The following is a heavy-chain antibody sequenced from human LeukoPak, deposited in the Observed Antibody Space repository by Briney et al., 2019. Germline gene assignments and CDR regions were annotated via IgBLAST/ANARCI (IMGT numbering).Heavy chain of an antibody. V-gene: IGHV1-2*02. CDR3: TRGYSGYDLHFDH. J-gene: IGHJ4*02. CDR1: GYIFTSYF. D-gene: IGHD5-12*01. CDR2: INPNSDVT. Sequence: ASVKVSCKASGYIFTSYFMHWVRQAPGQGLEWMGWINPNSDVTNSAQKFQGRVTMTRDMSISTVYMELSRLRSDDTAVYYCTRGYSGYDLHFDHWGQGTLVTVSS.